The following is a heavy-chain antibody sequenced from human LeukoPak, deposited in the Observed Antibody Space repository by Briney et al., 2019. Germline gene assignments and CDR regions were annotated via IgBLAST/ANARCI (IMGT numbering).Heavy chain of an antibody. CDR3: TRAGDSSGWFDY. CDR2: INPNSGGT. Sequence: ASVKVSCKASRYTFTGYYMHWVRQAPGQGLEWMGRINPNSGGTNYAQKFQGRVTMTRDTSISTAYMELSRLRSDDTAVYYCTRAGDSSGWFDYWGQGTLVTVSS. J-gene: IGHJ4*02. CDR1: RYTFTGYY. V-gene: IGHV1-2*06. D-gene: IGHD6-19*01.